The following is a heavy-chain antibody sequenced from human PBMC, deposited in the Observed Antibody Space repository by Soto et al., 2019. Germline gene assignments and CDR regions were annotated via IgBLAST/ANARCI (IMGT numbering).Heavy chain of an antibody. D-gene: IGHD3-16*01. CDR1: GFTFGDYA. Sequence: GGSLRLSCTASGFTFGDYAMSWVRQAPGKGLEWVGFIRSKAYGGTTEYAASVKGRFTISRDDSKSIAYLQMNSLKTEDPAVYYCTRGRGDYYLDYWGQGTLGTVSS. J-gene: IGHJ4*02. V-gene: IGHV3-49*04. CDR3: TRGRGDYYLDY. CDR2: IRSKAYGGTT.